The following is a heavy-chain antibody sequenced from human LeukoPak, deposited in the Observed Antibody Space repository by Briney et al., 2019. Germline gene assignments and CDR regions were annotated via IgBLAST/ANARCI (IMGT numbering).Heavy chain of an antibody. CDR1: GYTFTSYG. CDR3: ARGSLSSGSWYVLYWYFDL. CDR2: ISAYNGNT. D-gene: IGHD6-13*01. V-gene: IGHV1-18*01. J-gene: IGHJ2*01. Sequence: ASVKVSCKASGYTFTSYGISWVRQAPGQGLEWMGWISAYNGNTNYAQKLQGRVTMTTDTSTSTAYMELRSLRSDDTAVYYCARGSLSSGSWYVLYWYFDLWGRGTLVTVSS.